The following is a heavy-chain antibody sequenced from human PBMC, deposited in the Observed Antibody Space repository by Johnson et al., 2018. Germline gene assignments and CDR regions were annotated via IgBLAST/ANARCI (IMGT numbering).Heavy chain of an antibody. CDR1: GGSISSYY. CDR3: ARLDCGGDCDALPRRDAFDI. V-gene: IGHV4-59*01. CDR2: VCYPGTP. D-gene: IGHD2-21*02. Sequence: QVQLVQSGPGLVKPSETLSLNCTVSGGSISSYYWSWIRQSPGKGLEWIAYVCYPGTPHYNPSLESRVPIQVDTSKNQLSLKLNSVTAADPAVYYCARLDCGGDCDALPRRDAFDIWGQGTMVTVSS. J-gene: IGHJ3*02.